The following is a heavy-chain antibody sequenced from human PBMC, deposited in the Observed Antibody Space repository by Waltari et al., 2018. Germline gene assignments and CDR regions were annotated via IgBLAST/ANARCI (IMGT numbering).Heavy chain of an antibody. D-gene: IGHD3-9*01. Sequence: QLQLQESGPGLVTPSETLSLTCTVSGGSISISGYYWGWIRRPPGKGLEWIGCIYDSGRTYYTPSRNSRVTMSVDTSKNQFCLNLSPATAADTAVYYCARVSRSFDWLHGMDVWGQGTTVTVSS. CDR3: ARVSRSFDWLHGMDV. CDR1: GGSISISGYY. J-gene: IGHJ6*02. V-gene: IGHV4-39*01. CDR2: IYDSGRT.